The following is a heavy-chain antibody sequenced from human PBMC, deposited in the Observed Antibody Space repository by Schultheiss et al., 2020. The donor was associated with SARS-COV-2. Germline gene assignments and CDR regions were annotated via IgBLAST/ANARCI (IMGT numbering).Heavy chain of an antibody. J-gene: IGHJ4*02. CDR2: IYYSGST. D-gene: IGHD3-10*01. CDR1: GGSVSSGSYY. Sequence: SETLSLTCTVSGGSVSSGSYYWSWIRQPPGKGLEWIGYIYYSGSTYYNPSLKSRVTISVDTSKNQFSLKLSSVTAADTAVYYCASYYGSGSYDYWGQGTLVTVSS. V-gene: IGHV4-61*01. CDR3: ASYYGSGSYDY.